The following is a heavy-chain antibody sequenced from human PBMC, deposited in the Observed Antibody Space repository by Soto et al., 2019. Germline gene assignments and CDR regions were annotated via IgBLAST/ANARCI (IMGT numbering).Heavy chain of an antibody. V-gene: IGHV4-59*08. D-gene: IGHD4-17*01. CDR3: STTTVTTADEYFDY. CDR2: IYYSGST. Sequence: SETLSLTCTVSGGSISSYYWSWIRQPPGKGLEWIGYIYYSGSTNYNPSLKSRVTISVDTSKNQFSLKLSSVTAADTAVYYCSTTTVTTADEYFDYWGQGTLVTVSS. CDR1: GGSISSYY. J-gene: IGHJ4*02.